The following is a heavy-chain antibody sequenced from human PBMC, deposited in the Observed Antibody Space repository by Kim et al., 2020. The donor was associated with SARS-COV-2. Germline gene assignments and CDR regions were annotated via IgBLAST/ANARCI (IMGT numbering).Heavy chain of an antibody. CDR2: ISGNAAST. CDR1: GFTFSTTA. J-gene: IGHJ4*02. CDR3: AKGIGVPAATFDS. D-gene: IGHD2-2*01. Sequence: GGSLRLSCAASGFTFSTTAMTWVRQAPGKGLEWVSIISGNAASTYYADSVKGRFTISRDNSKNTLFLQMNSMRAEDTAVYFCAKGIGVPAATFDSWGQGTLVTVSS. V-gene: IGHV3-23*01.